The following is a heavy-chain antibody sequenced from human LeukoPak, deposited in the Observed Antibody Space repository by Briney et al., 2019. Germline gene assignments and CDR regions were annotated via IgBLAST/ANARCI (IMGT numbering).Heavy chain of an antibody. CDR1: GYTFTSYY. J-gene: IGHJ6*02. CDR2: INPSGGST. D-gene: IGHD6-19*01. CDR3: ARSQWLVRPYYGMDV. V-gene: IGHV1-46*01. Sequence: ASVKVSCKASGYTFTSYYMHWVRQAPGQGLEWMGIINPSGGSTSYAQKFQGRVTMTRDTSTSTVYMELSSLRSEDTAVYYCARSQWLVRPYYGMDVWAKGPRSPSP.